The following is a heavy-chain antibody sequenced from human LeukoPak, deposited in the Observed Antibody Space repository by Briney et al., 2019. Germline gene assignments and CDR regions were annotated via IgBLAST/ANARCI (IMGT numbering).Heavy chain of an antibody. J-gene: IGHJ4*02. CDR1: GFTFDDYT. Sequence: GGSLRLSCAASGFTFDDYTMHWVRQAPGKGLEWVSLISWDGGSTYYADSVKGRFTISRDNSKNSLYLQMNSLRTEDTALYYCAKTGGLDWSGYSYYFDYWGQGTLVTVSS. CDR2: ISWDGGST. D-gene: IGHD3-3*01. V-gene: IGHV3-43*01. CDR3: AKTGGLDWSGYSYYFDY.